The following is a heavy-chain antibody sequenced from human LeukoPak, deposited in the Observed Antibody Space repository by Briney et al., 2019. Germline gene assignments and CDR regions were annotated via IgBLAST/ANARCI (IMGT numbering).Heavy chain of an antibody. Sequence: GGSLRPSCTASGFTFSSFAMSWVRQAPGKGLEWVSVISGTGGTTYSADSVRGRFTISRDSFKKTLYLQMNSLRAEDTAVYYCAKVLGNYYDNSGFHYPFDNWGQGTLVTVSS. CDR2: ISGTGGTT. J-gene: IGHJ4*02. CDR3: AKVLGNYYDNSGFHYPFDN. D-gene: IGHD3-22*01. CDR1: GFTFSSFA. V-gene: IGHV3-23*01.